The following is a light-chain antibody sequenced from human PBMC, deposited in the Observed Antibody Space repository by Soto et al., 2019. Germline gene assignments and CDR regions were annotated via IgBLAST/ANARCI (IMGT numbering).Light chain of an antibody. Sequence: EIVLTPSPATLSLSPCERATLSGSASQSVSSYLAWYQQKPGQPPRLLIYGASTRATGVPARFSGSGSGTDFTLTISSLEPEDFAVYYCHQRSNWPPDTFGQGTRLEIK. CDR2: GAS. CDR3: HQRSNWPPDT. V-gene: IGKV3-11*01. CDR1: QSVSSY. J-gene: IGKJ5*01.